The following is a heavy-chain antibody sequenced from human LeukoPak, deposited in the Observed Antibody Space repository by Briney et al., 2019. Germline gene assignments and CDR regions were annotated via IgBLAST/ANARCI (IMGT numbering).Heavy chain of an antibody. Sequence: PGGSLRLSCAASGFTFSSYAMHWVRQAPGKGLEWVAVISYDGSNKYYADSVKGRFTISRDNSKNTLYLQMNSLRVEDTAVYYCAKGTLRGSSNWYHHGMDVWGQGTTVTVSS. CDR3: AKGTLRGSSNWYHHGMDV. CDR2: ISYDGSNK. V-gene: IGHV3-30-3*01. J-gene: IGHJ6*02. D-gene: IGHD6-13*01. CDR1: GFTFSSYA.